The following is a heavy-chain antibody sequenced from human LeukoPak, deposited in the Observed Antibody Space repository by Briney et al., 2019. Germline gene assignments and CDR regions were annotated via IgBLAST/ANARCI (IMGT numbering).Heavy chain of an antibody. CDR3: AKDLPYTSGWALKY. V-gene: IGHV3-15*01. CDR1: GFTFSDAW. J-gene: IGHJ4*02. D-gene: IGHD6-19*01. Sequence: GGSLRLSCAASGFTFSDAWMTWVRQAPGKGLEWVGRIKSRIDGGTTDFVAPVRGRFTISRDDSKNTLYLQMDSLKTEDTAVYYCAKDLPYTSGWALKYWGQGPLVTVSS. CDR2: IKSRIDGGTT.